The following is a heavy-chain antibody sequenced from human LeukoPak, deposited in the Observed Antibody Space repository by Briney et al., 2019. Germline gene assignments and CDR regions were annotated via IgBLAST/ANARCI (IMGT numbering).Heavy chain of an antibody. J-gene: IGHJ3*02. CDR1: GFTDSSSY. V-gene: IGHV3-53*01. D-gene: IGHD4-17*01. Sequence: GGSLRLSSAASGFTDSSSYMSWVRQAPGKGLEWVSVFYIDGSTYYGDSVKGRFTISRDNAKNSLYLQMNSLRAEDTAVYYCARDRSYGDYSLGAFDIWGQGTMVTVSS. CDR3: ARDRSYGDYSLGAFDI. CDR2: FYIDGST.